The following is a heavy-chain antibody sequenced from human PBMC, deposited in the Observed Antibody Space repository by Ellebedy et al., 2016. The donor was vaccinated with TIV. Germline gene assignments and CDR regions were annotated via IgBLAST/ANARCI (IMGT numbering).Heavy chain of an antibody. CDR3: ASGAYDI. J-gene: IGHJ3*02. Sequence: GESLKISCAASGFTFSNNSMNWVRQAPGKGLEWVSYISSTWTTIYYADSVKGRFNISRDNAKISLYLQMNSLTAEDTAVYYSASGAYDIWGQGTMVTVSS. CDR2: ISSTWTTI. V-gene: IGHV3-48*04. CDR1: GFTFSNNS.